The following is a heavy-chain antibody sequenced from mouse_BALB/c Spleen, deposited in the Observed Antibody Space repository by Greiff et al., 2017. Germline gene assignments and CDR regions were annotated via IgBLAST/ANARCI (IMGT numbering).Heavy chain of an antibody. CDR1: GYTFTSYY. J-gene: IGHJ3*01. D-gene: IGHD1-2*01. Sequence: QVQLQQSGAELVKPGASVKLSCKASGYTFTSYYMYWVKQRPGQGLEWIGEINPSNGGTNFNEKFKSKATLTADKSSSTAYMQLSSLTSEDSAVYYCTRSLLRLREFAYWGQGTLVTVSA. CDR2: INPSNGGT. CDR3: TRSLLRLREFAY. V-gene: IGHV1S81*02.